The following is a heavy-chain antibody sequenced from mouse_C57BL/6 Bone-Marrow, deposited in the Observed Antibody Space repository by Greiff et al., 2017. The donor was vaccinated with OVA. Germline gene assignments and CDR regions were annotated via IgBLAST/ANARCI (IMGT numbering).Heavy chain of an antibody. CDR1: GFSLTSYG. V-gene: IGHV2-4*01. D-gene: IGHD2-10*01. CDR2: IWSGGST. J-gene: IGHJ4*01. Sequence: QVQLQQSGPGLVQPSQSLSITCTVSGFSLTSYGVHWVRQPPGKGLEWLGVIWSGGSTDYNAAFISRLSISKDNSQSQVFFKMNSLQADDTAIYYGAKNPYSVYAMDYWGQGTSVTVSS. CDR3: AKNPYSVYAMDY.